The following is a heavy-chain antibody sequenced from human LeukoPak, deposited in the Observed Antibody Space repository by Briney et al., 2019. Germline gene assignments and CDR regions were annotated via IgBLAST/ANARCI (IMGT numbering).Heavy chain of an antibody. CDR1: GFTFSSYS. CDR2: ISSSSSYI. CDR3: ARDPTSVGGSWVDY. V-gene: IGHV3-21*01. J-gene: IGHJ4*02. D-gene: IGHD2-15*01. Sequence: GGSLRLSCAASGFTFSSYSMNWVRQAPGKGLEWVSSISSSSSYIYYADSVKGRFTISRDNAKNSLYLQMNSLRAEDTAVYYCARDPTSVGGSWVDYWGQGTLVTVSS.